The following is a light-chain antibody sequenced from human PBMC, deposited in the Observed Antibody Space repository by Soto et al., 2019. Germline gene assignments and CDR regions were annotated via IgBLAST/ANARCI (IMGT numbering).Light chain of an antibody. CDR3: QQYNSYSYT. Sequence: DIQMTQSPSTLSASIGDRVTITCRASQSISNRLAWYQQKPGKAPKFLIYDASSLEGGVPSRFSGSGSGTEFTLTINSLQPDDFATYYCQQYNSYSYTFGQGTKLEIK. J-gene: IGKJ2*01. CDR1: QSISNR. V-gene: IGKV1-5*01. CDR2: DAS.